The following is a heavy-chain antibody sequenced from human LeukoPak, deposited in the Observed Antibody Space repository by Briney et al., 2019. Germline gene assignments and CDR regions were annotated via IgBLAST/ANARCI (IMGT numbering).Heavy chain of an antibody. V-gene: IGHV1-8*01. D-gene: IGHD3-22*01. CDR2: MNPNSGNT. CDR3: ARGRRHYDSSGYDDAFDI. J-gene: IGHJ3*02. CDR1: GYTFTSYG. Sequence: ASVKVSCKASGYTFTSYGINWVRQATGQGLEWMGWMNPNSGNTGYAQKFQGRVTMTRNTSISTAYMELSSLRSEDTAVYYCARGRRHYDSSGYDDAFDIWGQGTMVTVSS.